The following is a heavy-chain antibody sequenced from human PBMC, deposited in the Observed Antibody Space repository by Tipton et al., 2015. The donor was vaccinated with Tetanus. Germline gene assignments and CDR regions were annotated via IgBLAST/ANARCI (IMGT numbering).Heavy chain of an antibody. V-gene: IGHV3-21*01. CDR3: ARGMAEASNCGGDCYSDY. CDR1: GFTFDEHA. J-gene: IGHJ4*02. D-gene: IGHD2-21*02. Sequence: LRLSCAASGFTFDEHAMHWVRQAPGKGLEWVSSISSSSRYIYYADSVKGRFTISRDNAKNSLYPQMISLRAEDTAVYSCARGMAEASNCGGDCYSDYWGQGTLVTVSS. CDR2: ISSSSRYI.